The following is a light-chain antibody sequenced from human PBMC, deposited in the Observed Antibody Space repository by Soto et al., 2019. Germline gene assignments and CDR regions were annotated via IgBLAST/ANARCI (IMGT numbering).Light chain of an antibody. CDR3: QQSYSSPPT. Sequence: AIRMTQSPSSLSASTGDRVTMTGRASQGISSYLAWYQQKPGKAPKLLIFAAYSLQSGVPSRFSGSRSGPDFTLTISSLQPEDFATYYCQQSYSSPPTFGQGTQVDIK. J-gene: IGKJ1*01. CDR1: QGISSY. CDR2: AAY. V-gene: IGKV1-8*01.